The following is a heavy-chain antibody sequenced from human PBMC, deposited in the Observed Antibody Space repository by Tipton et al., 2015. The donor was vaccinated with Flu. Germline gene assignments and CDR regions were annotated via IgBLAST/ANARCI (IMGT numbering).Heavy chain of an antibody. CDR1: GYSIISGYY. J-gene: IGHJ4*02. CDR2: ISHSGST. Sequence: TLSLTCAVSGYSIISGYYWGCLRQPPGKGLEWLGGISHSGSTYYNPSLKSRVTISLDTSKNQFSLKLSSVTAADTAVYYCARSTYYYGSGSSDYWGQGALVTVSS. V-gene: IGHV4-38-2*01. D-gene: IGHD3-10*01. CDR3: ARSTYYYGSGSSDY.